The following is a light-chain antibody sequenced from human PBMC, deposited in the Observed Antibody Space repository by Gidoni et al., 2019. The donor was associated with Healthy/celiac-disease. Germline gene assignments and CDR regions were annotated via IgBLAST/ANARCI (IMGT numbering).Light chain of an antibody. J-gene: IGKJ2*01. CDR1: QTISSY. Sequence: DIQMTQSPSSLSASVGDRVNITLRASQTISSYLNWYQQKPGKAPKLRIYAASSLQSGVPSRFRGSGSGTDFTLTISSLLPEDCATYYCQQSYSTPRTFGQGTKLEIK. CDR2: AAS. V-gene: IGKV1-39*01. CDR3: QQSYSTPRT.